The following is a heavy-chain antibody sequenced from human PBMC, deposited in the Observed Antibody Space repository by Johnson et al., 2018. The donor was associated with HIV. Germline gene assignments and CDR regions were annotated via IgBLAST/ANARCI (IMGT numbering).Heavy chain of an antibody. CDR2: ISYDGSNA. D-gene: IGHD6-13*01. Sequence: QVQVVESGGGVVQPGRSLRLSCAASGFTLSHYGMHWVRQAPGKGPEWVALISYDGSNAYYADSVKGRFTVSRDKSKNTLYLQMISLRAEDTAVYYCAKDREAWYISRWSPTDAFDIWGQGTMVTVSS. J-gene: IGHJ3*02. CDR3: AKDREAWYISRWSPTDAFDI. CDR1: GFTLSHYG. V-gene: IGHV3-30*18.